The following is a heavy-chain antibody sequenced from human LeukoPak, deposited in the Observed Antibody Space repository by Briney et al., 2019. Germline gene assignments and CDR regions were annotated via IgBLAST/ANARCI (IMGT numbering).Heavy chain of an antibody. CDR1: GYTFTSYY. J-gene: IGHJ5*02. CDR3: ARDIIAARPSWFDP. D-gene: IGHD6-6*01. CDR2: INPSGGST. V-gene: IGHV1-46*01. Sequence: GASVKVSCKASGYTFTSYYMLWVRQAPGQGLGWMGIINPSGGSTSYAQKFQGRVTMTRDTSISTAYMELSRLRSDDTAVYYCARDIIAARPSWFDPWGQGTLVTVSS.